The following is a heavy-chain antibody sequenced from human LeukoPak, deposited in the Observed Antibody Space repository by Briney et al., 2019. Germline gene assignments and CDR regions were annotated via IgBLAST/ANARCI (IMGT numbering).Heavy chain of an antibody. CDR1: GFTFSSYA. V-gene: IGHV3-23*01. J-gene: IGHJ4*02. CDR3: AKDRSIGTYYTFDH. D-gene: IGHD1-26*01. CDR2: ISGSGVMT. Sequence: GGSLRLSCAASGFTFSSYAMSWVRQAPGKGLEWVATISGSGVMTYYADSEKGRFTVSGDSSKNTVYLQMSSLTAADTAVYYCAKDRSIGTYYTFDHWGQGTLVTVSS.